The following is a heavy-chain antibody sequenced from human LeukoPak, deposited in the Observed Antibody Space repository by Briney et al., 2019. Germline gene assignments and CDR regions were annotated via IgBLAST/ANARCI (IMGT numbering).Heavy chain of an antibody. D-gene: IGHD3-22*01. CDR1: GFTFSSYG. CDR3: ARGLETYYYDSSGYYFDY. CDR2: IWYDGSNK. V-gene: IGHV3-33*01. J-gene: IGHJ4*02. Sequence: GGSLRLSCAASGFTFSSYGMHWVRQAPGKGLDWVAVIWYDGSNKYYAVSVKGRFTISRDNSKNTLYLQMNSLRAEDTAVYYCARGLETYYYDSSGYYFDYWGQGTLVTVSS.